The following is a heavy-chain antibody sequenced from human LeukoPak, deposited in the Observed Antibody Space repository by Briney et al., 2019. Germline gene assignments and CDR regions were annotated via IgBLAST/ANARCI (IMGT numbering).Heavy chain of an antibody. D-gene: IGHD3-9*01. J-gene: IGHJ4*02. V-gene: IGHV3-30*03. CDR2: VSYDESNK. CDR1: GFTFSTYV. Sequence: GGSLRLSCAASGFTFSTYVMSWVRQAPGKGLEWVALVSYDESNKYYADSVKGRFTISRDNSKNTLYLQMNSLRAEDTAVYYCARGYDNHFDYWGQGTLVTVSS. CDR3: ARGYDNHFDY.